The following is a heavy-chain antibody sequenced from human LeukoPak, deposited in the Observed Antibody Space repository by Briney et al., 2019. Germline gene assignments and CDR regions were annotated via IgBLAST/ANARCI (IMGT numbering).Heavy chain of an antibody. CDR2: IRYDGSNK. CDR1: GFTFSSYG. D-gene: IGHD1-26*01. Sequence: PGGSLRLSCVASGFTFSSYGMHWVRQAPGKGLEWVAFIRYDGSNKYYADSVKGRFTISRDNSKNTLYLQMNSLRAEDTAVYYCAKDLRIYGNSGSYGPSFDYWGQGTLVTVSS. CDR3: AKDLRIYGNSGSYGPSFDY. V-gene: IGHV3-30*02. J-gene: IGHJ4*02.